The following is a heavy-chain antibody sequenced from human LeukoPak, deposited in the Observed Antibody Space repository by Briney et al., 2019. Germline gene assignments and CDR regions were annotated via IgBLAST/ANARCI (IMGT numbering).Heavy chain of an antibody. CDR1: GVTFNSYA. J-gene: IGHJ3*02. D-gene: IGHD1-26*01. Sequence: GASVKVSCKASGVTFNSYAISWVRQAPGQGLEWMGGIIPMSDTANYPQKFRGRLTITADIPTSTVYMELSSLRSEDTAVYYCAREDDTGRYMGDDAFDIWGQGTMVTVSS. CDR2: IIPMSDTA. CDR3: AREDDTGRYMGDDAFDI. V-gene: IGHV1-69*06.